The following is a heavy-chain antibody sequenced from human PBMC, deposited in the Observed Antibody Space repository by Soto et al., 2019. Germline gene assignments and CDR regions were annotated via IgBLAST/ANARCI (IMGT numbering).Heavy chain of an antibody. D-gene: IGHD5-18*01. CDR2: IYYSGST. Sequence: QVQLQESGPGLVKPSETLSLTCTVSGGSVSSGSHYWSWIRQPPGKGLEWIGYIYYSGSTNYNPSLTCRVTISVDTSKNLFSLKLGSVTAADTAVYYCARVATAMVDYWGQGTLVTVSS. V-gene: IGHV4-61*01. CDR3: ARVATAMVDY. CDR1: GGSVSSGSHY. J-gene: IGHJ4*02.